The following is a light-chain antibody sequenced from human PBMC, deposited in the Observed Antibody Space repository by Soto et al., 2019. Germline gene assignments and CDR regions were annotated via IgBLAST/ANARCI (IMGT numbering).Light chain of an antibody. V-gene: IGKV1-39*01. CDR1: QTISNY. CDR3: QQSYSNPPT. Sequence: DIQMTQSPSSLSASLGDRVSLTCRASQTISNYLNWYQQKPGKAPKLLIYAASSLQSGVPSRFSGSGSGTDFTLTISSLQPEDFATYYCQQSYSNPPTFGQGTKLEI. J-gene: IGKJ2*01. CDR2: AAS.